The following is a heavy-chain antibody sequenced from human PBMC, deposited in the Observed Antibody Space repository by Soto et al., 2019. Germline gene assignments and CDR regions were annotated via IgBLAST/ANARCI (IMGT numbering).Heavy chain of an antibody. Sequence: GGSLRLSCTAAGFTCSGDWMHWVRHAAGKGLVWVSRINMDGSSTNYADSVKGRFTISRDNAKNTLYLQMNSLRVDDTAVYYCARGPRGLYHHDYWGQGALVTVSS. CDR1: GFTCSGDW. CDR3: ARGPRGLYHHDY. J-gene: IGHJ4*02. V-gene: IGHV3-74*01. D-gene: IGHD2-2*01. CDR2: INMDGSST.